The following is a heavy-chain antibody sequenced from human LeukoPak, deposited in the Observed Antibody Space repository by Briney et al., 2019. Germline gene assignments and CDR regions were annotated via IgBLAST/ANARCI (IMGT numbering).Heavy chain of an antibody. CDR2: ISYDGSNK. V-gene: IGHV3-30*04. CDR3: ARVPGYDSSGYFDY. J-gene: IGHJ4*02. Sequence: PGGSLRLSCAASGFTFSSYAMHGVGPAPARGRAGVAVISYDGSNKYYADSVKGRFTISRDNSKNTLYLQMNSLRAEDTAVYYCARVPGYDSSGYFDYWGQGTLVTVSS. CDR1: GFTFSSYA. D-gene: IGHD3-22*01.